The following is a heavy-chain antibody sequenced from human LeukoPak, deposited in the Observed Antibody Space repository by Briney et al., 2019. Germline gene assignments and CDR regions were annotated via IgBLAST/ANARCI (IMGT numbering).Heavy chain of an antibody. J-gene: IGHJ4*02. CDR2: ISSSGSTI. CDR3: AKGRITIFGVVTKPFDY. V-gene: IGHV3-11*01. CDR1: GFTFSDYY. Sequence: GGSLRLSCAASGFTFSDYYMSWIRQAPGKGLEWVSYISSSGSTIYYADSVKGRFTISRDNAKNSLYLQMNSLRDEDTAVYYCAKGRITIFGVVTKPFDYWGQGTLVTVSS. D-gene: IGHD3-3*01.